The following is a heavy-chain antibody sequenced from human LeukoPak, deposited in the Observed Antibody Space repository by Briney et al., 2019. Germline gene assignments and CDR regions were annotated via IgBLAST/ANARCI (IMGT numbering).Heavy chain of an antibody. Sequence: SETLSLTCTVSGGSISSYYWSWICQPPGKGLEWIGYIYTSGSTNYNPSLKSRVTISVDTSKNQFSLKLSSVTAADTAVYYCARLAMGRGEAYYYNHYMDVWGKGTTVNVSS. J-gene: IGHJ6*03. D-gene: IGHD1-26*01. CDR1: GGSISSYY. CDR3: ARLAMGRGEAYYYNHYMDV. CDR2: IYTSGST. V-gene: IGHV4-4*09.